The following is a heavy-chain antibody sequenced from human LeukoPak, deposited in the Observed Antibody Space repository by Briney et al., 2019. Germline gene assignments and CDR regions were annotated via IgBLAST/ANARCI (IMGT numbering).Heavy chain of an antibody. D-gene: IGHD5-24*01. CDR2: ISYDGSNK. CDR3: ARAKRDGYNYLWYFDY. Sequence: PGRSLRLSCAASGFTFSSYAMHWVRQAPGKGLEWVAVISYDGSNKYYADSVKGRFTIPRDNSKNTLYLQMNSLGAEDTAVYYCARAKRDGYNYLWYFDYWGQGTLVTVSS. J-gene: IGHJ4*02. CDR1: GFTFSSYA. V-gene: IGHV3-30*04.